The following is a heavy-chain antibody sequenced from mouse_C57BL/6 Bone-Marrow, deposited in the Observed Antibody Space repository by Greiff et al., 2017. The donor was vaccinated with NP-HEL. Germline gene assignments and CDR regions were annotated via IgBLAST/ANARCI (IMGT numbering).Heavy chain of an antibody. CDR2: ISYSGST. V-gene: IGHV3-8*01. J-gene: IGHJ1*03. CDR1: GYSITSDY. Sequence: EVQGVESGPGLAKPSQTLSLTCSVTGYSITSDYWNWIRKFPGNTLEYMGYISYSGSTYYNPSLKSRISITRDTSKNQYYLQLNSVTTEDTATYYCARYPLYYSNYGWYFDVWGTGTTVTVSS. D-gene: IGHD2-5*01. CDR3: ARYPLYYSNYGWYFDV.